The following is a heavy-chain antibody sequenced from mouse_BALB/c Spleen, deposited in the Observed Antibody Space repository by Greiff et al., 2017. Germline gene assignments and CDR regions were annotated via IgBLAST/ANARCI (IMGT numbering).Heavy chain of an antibody. J-gene: IGHJ2*01. CDR2: INPSNGRT. D-gene: IGHD1-1*01. CDR1: GYTFTSYW. Sequence: QVQLQQPGAELVKPGASVKLSCKASGYTFTSYWMHWVKQRPGQGLEWIGEINPSNGRTNYNEKFKSKATLTVDKSSSTAYMQLSSLTSEDSAVYYCARGTTVVARGYFDYWGQGTTLTVSS. V-gene: IGHV1S81*02. CDR3: ARGTTVVARGYFDY.